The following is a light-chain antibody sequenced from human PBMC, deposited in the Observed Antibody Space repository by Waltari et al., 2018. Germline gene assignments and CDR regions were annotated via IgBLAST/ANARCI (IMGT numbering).Light chain of an antibody. V-gene: IGKV1-39*01. Sequence: RVTITCRASQSISSYLNWYQQKPGKAPKLLIYAASSLQSGVPSRFSGSGSGTDFTLTISSLQPEDFATYYCQQSYSTPFTFGPGTKVDIK. CDR3: QQSYSTPFT. CDR2: AAS. CDR1: QSISSY. J-gene: IGKJ3*01.